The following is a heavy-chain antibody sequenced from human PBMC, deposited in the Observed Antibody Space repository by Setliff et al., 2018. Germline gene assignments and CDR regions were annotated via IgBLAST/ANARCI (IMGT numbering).Heavy chain of an antibody. CDR1: GYTFTSYY. V-gene: IGHV1-46*01. CDR3: AGSGGGKARGRERPYYYYMDV. CDR2: INPSGGST. Sequence: ASVKVSCKASGYTFTSYYMHWVRQAPGQGLEWMGIINPSGGSTSYAQKFQGRVTMTRDTSTSTGYMELGSLRSEDTAVYYFAGSGGGKARGRERPYYYYMDVWGKGTTVTVSS. D-gene: IGHD3-16*01. J-gene: IGHJ6*03.